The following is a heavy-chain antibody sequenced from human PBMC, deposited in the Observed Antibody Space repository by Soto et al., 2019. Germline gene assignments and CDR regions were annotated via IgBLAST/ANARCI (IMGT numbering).Heavy chain of an antibody. CDR2: IYPSGNT. V-gene: IGHV4-4*07. Sequence: ETLSLTCTVSGGSISSYYWSWIRQPAGKGLEWIGRIYPSGNTNYNPSLKSRVTMSVDTSKKQFSLKLTSVTAADTAVYYCARGAAAGADYGMDVWGQGTTVTVSS. CDR1: GGSISSYY. CDR3: ARGAAAGADYGMDV. D-gene: IGHD6-13*01. J-gene: IGHJ6*02.